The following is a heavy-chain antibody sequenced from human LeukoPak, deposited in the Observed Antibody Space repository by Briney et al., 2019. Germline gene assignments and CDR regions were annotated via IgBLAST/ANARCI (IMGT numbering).Heavy chain of an antibody. D-gene: IGHD6-13*01. Sequence: ASVKVSCKASGNTFTSYDINWVRQATGQGLEWMGWMNPNSGNTGYAQKFQGRVTMTRNTSISTAYMELSSLRSEDTAVYYCARGKRSSSRYPYWGQGTLVTVSS. CDR2: MNPNSGNT. CDR1: GNTFTSYD. J-gene: IGHJ4*02. V-gene: IGHV1-8*01. CDR3: ARGKRSSSRYPY.